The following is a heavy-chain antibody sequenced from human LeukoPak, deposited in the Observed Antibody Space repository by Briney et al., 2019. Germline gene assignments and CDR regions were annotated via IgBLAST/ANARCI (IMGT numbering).Heavy chain of an antibody. D-gene: IGHD1-26*01. CDR1: GVSISSYY. CDR2: IYYSGST. J-gene: IGHJ4*02. CDR3: ARDVGATPGYFDY. Sequence: SETLSLTCTVSGVSISSYYWNWIRQPPGKGLEWIGYIYYSGSTNYNPSLKSRVTISVDTSKNQFSLKLSSVTAADTAVYYCARDVGATPGYFDYWGQGTLVTVSS. V-gene: IGHV4-59*01.